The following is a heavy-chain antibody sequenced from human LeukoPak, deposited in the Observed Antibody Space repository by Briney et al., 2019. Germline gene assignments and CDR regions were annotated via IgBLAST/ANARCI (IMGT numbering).Heavy chain of an antibody. CDR3: ARDGGSGPPGYGMDV. CDR2: ISYDGSNR. V-gene: IGHV3-30*04. D-gene: IGHD6-19*01. J-gene: IGHJ6*02. CDR1: GFTFSSYA. Sequence: GGSLRLSCAASGFTFSSYAMHWVRQAPGKGLEWVAVISYDGSNRYYADSVKGRFTISRDNSKNTLYLQMNSLRAEDTAVYYCARDGGSGPPGYGMDVWGQGTTVTVSS.